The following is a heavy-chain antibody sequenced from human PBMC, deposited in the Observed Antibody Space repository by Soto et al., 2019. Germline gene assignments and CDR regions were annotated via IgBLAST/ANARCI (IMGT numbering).Heavy chain of an antibody. CDR3: AKGGVTNRNGWFDP. Sequence: PGGSLRLSCAASRFTFSIYAMSWVRQAPGKGLEWVSAISASAGTTYYAGSVKGRFTISRDNSKNTLYLQMNSLRAEDTAVYYCAKGGVTNRNGWFDPWGQGTLVTVSS. V-gene: IGHV3-23*01. J-gene: IGHJ5*02. D-gene: IGHD1-20*01. CDR1: RFTFSIYA. CDR2: ISASAGTT.